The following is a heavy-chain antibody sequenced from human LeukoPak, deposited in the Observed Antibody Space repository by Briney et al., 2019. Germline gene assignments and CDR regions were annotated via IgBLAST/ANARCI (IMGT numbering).Heavy chain of an antibody. CDR1: GYSLTSYW. J-gene: IGHJ4*02. D-gene: IGHD3-22*01. CDR2: IYPGDSDT. CDR3: ARLAYYESSGYHLDY. V-gene: IGHV5-51*01. Sequence: GESLKISCKSSGYSLTSYWIAWVRQMPGKGLEWMGIIYPGDSDTRYSPSFQGQVTFSADKSITTAYLQWSSLKASGTAMYYCARLAYYESSGYHLDYWGQGALVTVPS.